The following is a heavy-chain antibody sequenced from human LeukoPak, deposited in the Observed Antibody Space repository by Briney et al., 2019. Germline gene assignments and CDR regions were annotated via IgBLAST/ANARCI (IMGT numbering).Heavy chain of an antibody. CDR3: ARHSKYYYDSSGSYVGYCQH. CDR2: IYYSGST. D-gene: IGHD3-22*01. V-gene: IGHV4-59*08. CDR1: GVSISVYY. Sequence: SETLSLTCTVSGVSISVYYWSWIRQPPGKGRDWIGYIYYSGSTNYNPYLKSRVTISVDASKKQLSLKLSSVTAADTAVYYCARHSKYYYDSSGSYVGYCQHWGQGTLVTVSS. J-gene: IGHJ1*01.